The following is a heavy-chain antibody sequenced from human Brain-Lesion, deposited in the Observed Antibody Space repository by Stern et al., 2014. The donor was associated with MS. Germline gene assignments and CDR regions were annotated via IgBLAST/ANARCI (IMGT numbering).Heavy chain of an antibody. D-gene: IGHD3-3*01. CDR3: ARDQRGITIFGVVTDYYYLGMDV. V-gene: IGHV1-2*06. J-gene: IGHJ6*02. Sequence: VQLLQSGAEVKKPGATVKVSCKTSGYIFTGYYIHWVRQAPGQGIERMERTNPNTGGKKYAQKFQGRVTMSRDASISTAYVELSSLTSDDTAVYYCARDQRGITIFGVVTDYYYLGMDVWGQGTTVTVSS. CDR2: TNPNTGGK. CDR1: GYIFTGYY.